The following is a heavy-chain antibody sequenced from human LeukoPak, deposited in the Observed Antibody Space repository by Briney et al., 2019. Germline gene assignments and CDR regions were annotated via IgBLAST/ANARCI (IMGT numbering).Heavy chain of an antibody. CDR2: ISGSGGST. CDR3: AKATSSSWYAGMCDY. D-gene: IGHD6-13*01. CDR1: GFTFSSYA. Sequence: PGGSLRLSCASSGFTFSSYAMSWVRQAPGKGLEWVSAISGSGGSTYYADSVKGRFTISRDNSKNTLYLRMNSLRAEDTAVYYCAKATSSSWYAGMCDYWGQGTLVTVSS. V-gene: IGHV3-23*01. J-gene: IGHJ4*02.